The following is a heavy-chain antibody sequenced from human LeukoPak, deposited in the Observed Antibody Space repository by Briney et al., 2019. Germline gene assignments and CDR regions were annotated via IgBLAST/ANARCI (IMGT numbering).Heavy chain of an antibody. Sequence: SETLSPTCTVSGGSISSGSYYWSWIRQPAGKGLEWIGRIYTSGSTHYNPSLKSRVTISVDTSKNQFSLKLSSVTAADTAVYYCARGIGGYFDWLRGEYFDYWGQGTLVTVSS. D-gene: IGHD3-9*01. CDR1: GGSISSGSYY. CDR3: ARGIGGYFDWLRGEYFDY. CDR2: IYTSGST. V-gene: IGHV4-61*02. J-gene: IGHJ4*02.